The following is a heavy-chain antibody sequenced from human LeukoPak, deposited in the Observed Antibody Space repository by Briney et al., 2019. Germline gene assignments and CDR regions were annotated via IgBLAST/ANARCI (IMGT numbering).Heavy chain of an antibody. V-gene: IGHV4-39*01. CDR2: IYHSGIT. D-gene: IGHD2-15*01. CDR1: GGSISSGSYY. J-gene: IGHJ5*02. CDR3: ARHHSALNWFDP. Sequence: PSETLSLTCTVSGGSISSGSYYWDWIRQAPGKGLEWIGNIYHSGITYYNPSLKSRVTMSVDTSKNHFPLKLNSLTAADTAVYYCARHHSALNWFDPWGQGTLVTVSS.